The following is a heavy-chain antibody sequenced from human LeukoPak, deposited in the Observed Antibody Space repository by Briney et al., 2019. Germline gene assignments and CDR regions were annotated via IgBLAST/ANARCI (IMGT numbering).Heavy chain of an antibody. V-gene: IGHV1-18*01. D-gene: IGHD3-22*01. Sequence: ASVKVSCKASGYTFTSYGISWVRQAPGQGLEWMGWISAYNGNTNYAQKLQGRVTMTTDTSTSTAYMELRSLRSDDTAVYYCARDRHATYYYDSSGYYRNYFDYWGQGTLVTVSS. CDR1: GYTFTSYG. J-gene: IGHJ4*02. CDR2: ISAYNGNT. CDR3: ARDRHATYYYDSSGYYRNYFDY.